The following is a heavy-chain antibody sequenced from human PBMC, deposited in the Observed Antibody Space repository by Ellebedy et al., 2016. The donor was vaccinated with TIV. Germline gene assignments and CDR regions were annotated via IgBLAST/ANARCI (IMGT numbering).Heavy chain of an antibody. CDR2: VYISDNT. D-gene: IGHD4-23*01. J-gene: IGHJ4*02. CDR1: GGPVSSGSYY. Sequence: MPGGSLRLSCTVSGGPVSSGSYYWSWIRQPPGKGLEWIGYVYISDNTNYNPSLRGRVTISVDTSKNQFSLMVTSLTPADTAVYFCAMSLAGYGNSGFNYWGQGTLVAVSS. V-gene: IGHV4-61*01. CDR3: AMSLAGYGNSGFNY.